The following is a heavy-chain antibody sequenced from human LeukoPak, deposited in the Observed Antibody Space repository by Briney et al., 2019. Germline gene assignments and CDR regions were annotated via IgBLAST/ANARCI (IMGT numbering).Heavy chain of an antibody. Sequence: SETLSLTCSVSGASTTSYHWNWIRQAPGKGLEWIGYIYSDGTTSYSPSLRSRVTISIDTSRNQFSLKLSSVTAADAAVYYCARDTRSYDTSGYYYFDYWGQGALVTVSS. J-gene: IGHJ4*02. D-gene: IGHD3-22*01. V-gene: IGHV4-59*01. CDR1: GASTTSYH. CDR3: ARDTRSYDTSGYYYFDY. CDR2: IYSDGTT.